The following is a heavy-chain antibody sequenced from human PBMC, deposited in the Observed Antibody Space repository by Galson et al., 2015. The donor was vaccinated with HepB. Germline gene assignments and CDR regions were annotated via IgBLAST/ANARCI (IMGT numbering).Heavy chain of an antibody. J-gene: IGHJ2*01. CDR1: GYTLTELS. Sequence: SVTVSCKVSGYTLTELSMHWVRQAPGKGLEWMGGFDPEDGETIYAQKFQGRVTMTEDTSTDTAYMELSSLRSEDTAVYYCATAFVPIAAAGSYWYFDLWGRGTLVTVSS. CDR2: FDPEDGET. D-gene: IGHD6-13*01. V-gene: IGHV1-24*01. CDR3: ATAFVPIAAAGSYWYFDL.